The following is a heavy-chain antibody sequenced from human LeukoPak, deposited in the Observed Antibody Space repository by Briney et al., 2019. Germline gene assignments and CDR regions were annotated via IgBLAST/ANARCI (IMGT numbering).Heavy chain of an antibody. J-gene: IGHJ4*02. Sequence: PSETLSLTCTVSGGSISSGDYYWSWIRQPPGKGLEWIGYIYYSGSTYYNPSLKSRATISVDTSKNQFSLKLSSVTAADTAVYYCARVSADYYYDSSSDYWGQGTLVTVSS. CDR1: GGSISSGDYY. D-gene: IGHD3-22*01. CDR2: IYYSGST. V-gene: IGHV4-30-4*08. CDR3: ARVSADYYYDSSSDY.